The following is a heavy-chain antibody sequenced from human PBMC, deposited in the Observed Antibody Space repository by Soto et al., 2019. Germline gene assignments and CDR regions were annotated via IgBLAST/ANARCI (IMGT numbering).Heavy chain of an antibody. J-gene: IGHJ5*02. Sequence: ASVKVSCKASGYTFTSYGISWVRQAPGQGLEWMGWISAYNGNTNYAQKLQGRVTMTTDTSTSTAYMELRSLRSDDTAVYYCARAGSDHYYDSSGYSSSWFDPWGQGTLGTVSS. D-gene: IGHD3-22*01. CDR2: ISAYNGNT. V-gene: IGHV1-18*01. CDR1: GYTFTSYG. CDR3: ARAGSDHYYDSSGYSSSWFDP.